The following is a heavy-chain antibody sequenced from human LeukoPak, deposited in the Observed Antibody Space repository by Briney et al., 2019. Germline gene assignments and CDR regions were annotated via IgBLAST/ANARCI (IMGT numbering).Heavy chain of an antibody. Sequence: GGSLRLSCAASGFTFSSYEMNWVRQAPGKGLEWVSYISSSGSTIYYADSVKGRFTISRDNAKNSLYLQMNSLRAEDTAVYYCARIHTVTAPDYWGQGTLVTVSS. D-gene: IGHD4-17*01. CDR1: GFTFSSYE. V-gene: IGHV3-48*03. CDR3: ARIHTVTAPDY. CDR2: ISSSGSTI. J-gene: IGHJ4*02.